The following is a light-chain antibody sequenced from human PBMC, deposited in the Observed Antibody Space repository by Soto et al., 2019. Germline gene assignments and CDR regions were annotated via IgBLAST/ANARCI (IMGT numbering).Light chain of an antibody. CDR3: QQYDNLPL. CDR2: DAS. J-gene: IGKJ3*01. V-gene: IGKV1-5*01. CDR1: QSISSW. Sequence: DIQMTQSPSTLSASLGDRVTITCRASQSISSWLAWYQQKPGKAPKVLIFDASSLESGVPSRFSGSGSATEFTLTISSLQPDDFATYYCQQYDNLPLFGPGTKVDI.